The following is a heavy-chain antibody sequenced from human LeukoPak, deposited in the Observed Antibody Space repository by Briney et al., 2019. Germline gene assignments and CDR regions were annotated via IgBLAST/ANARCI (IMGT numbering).Heavy chain of an antibody. CDR3: AKSPVSSCRGSFCYPFDY. CDR1: GFAFSSYA. V-gene: IGHV3-23*01. Sequence: QPGGSLRLSCAASGFAFSSYAMSWVRQAPGKGLEWVSVISGSGGSTYYADSVKGRFTISRDNSRNTLYLQMNTLRAEDTAVYFCAKSPVSSCRGSFCYPFDYWGQGNLVTVSS. CDR2: ISGSGGST. J-gene: IGHJ4*02. D-gene: IGHD2-15*01.